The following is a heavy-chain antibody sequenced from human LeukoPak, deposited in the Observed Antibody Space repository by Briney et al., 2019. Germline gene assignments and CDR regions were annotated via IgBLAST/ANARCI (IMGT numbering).Heavy chain of an antibody. D-gene: IGHD3-22*01. CDR2: ISSSGSTI. J-gene: IGHJ4*02. CDR1: GFTFSDYY. CDR3: ARDNAAQNYDSSGYYADY. V-gene: IGHV3-11*01. Sequence: KSGGSLRLSCAASGFTFSDYYMSWIRQAPGKGLEWVSYISSSGSTIYYADSEKGRFTISRDNAKNSLYLQMNSLRAEDTAVYYCARDNAAQNYDSSGYYADYWGQGTLVTVSS.